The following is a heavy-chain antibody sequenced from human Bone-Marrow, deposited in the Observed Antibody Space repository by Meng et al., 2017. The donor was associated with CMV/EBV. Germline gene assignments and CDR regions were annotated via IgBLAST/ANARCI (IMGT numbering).Heavy chain of an antibody. CDR3: AVAGTGYYYYYGMDV. CDR1: GYTFTSYD. J-gene: IGHJ6*02. CDR2: MNPNSGNT. Sequence: ASVKVSCKASGYTFTSYDINWVRQATGQGLEWMGWMNPNSGNTGYAQKFQGRVTITRNTSISTAYMELSSLRSEDTAVYYCAVAGTGYYYYYGMDVWGQGTTVTVSS. V-gene: IGHV1-8*03. D-gene: IGHD6-19*01.